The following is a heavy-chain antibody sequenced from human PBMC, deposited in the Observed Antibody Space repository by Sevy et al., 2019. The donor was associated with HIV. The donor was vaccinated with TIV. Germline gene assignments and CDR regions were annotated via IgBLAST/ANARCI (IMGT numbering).Heavy chain of an antibody. D-gene: IGHD6-13*01. CDR2: INHTGRT. CDR3: ARLQQLVSTYNYYGLDA. CDR1: GESLSDYY. V-gene: IGHV4-34*01. J-gene: IGHJ6*02. Sequence: SETLSLTCTVKGESLSDYYWSWIRQSPGKGLEWIGEINHTGRTNYNPSFKSRVTMSVDTSKNQFSLKLNSVTAADTAVYFGARLQQLVSTYNYYGLDAWGQGTTVTVSS.